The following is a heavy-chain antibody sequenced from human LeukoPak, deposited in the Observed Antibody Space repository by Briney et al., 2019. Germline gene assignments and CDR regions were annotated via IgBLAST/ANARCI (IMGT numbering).Heavy chain of an antibody. CDR1: GFTFSSYG. V-gene: IGHV3-30*18. Sequence: GGSLRLSCAASGFTFSSYGMHWVRQAPGKGLEWVAVISYDGSNKYYADSVKGRFTISRDNSKNTLYLQMNSLRAEDTAVYYCAKSGGYDSSGPLDYWGQGTLVTVSS. CDR3: AKSGGYDSSGPLDY. D-gene: IGHD3-22*01. CDR2: ISYDGSNK. J-gene: IGHJ4*02.